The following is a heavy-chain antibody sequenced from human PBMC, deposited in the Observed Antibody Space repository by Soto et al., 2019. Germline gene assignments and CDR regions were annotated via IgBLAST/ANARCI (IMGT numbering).Heavy chain of an antibody. CDR1: GFSLSTNGVG. D-gene: IGHD3-10*01. Sequence: QITLKESGPTLVKPTQTLTLTCTFSGFSLSTNGVGVGWIRQPPGKALEWLALIYWDDDKRYSASLKSRLTITKDPTKTQVVLTMTNMDPVDTATYYCAHRRGFGELLFGSWGQGTLVTVSS. J-gene: IGHJ4*02. CDR3: AHRRGFGELLFGS. V-gene: IGHV2-5*02. CDR2: IYWDDDK.